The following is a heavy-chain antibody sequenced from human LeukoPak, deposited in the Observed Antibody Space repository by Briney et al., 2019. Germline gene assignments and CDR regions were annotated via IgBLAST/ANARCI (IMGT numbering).Heavy chain of an antibody. J-gene: IGHJ4*02. V-gene: IGHV5-51*01. CDR1: GYNFVNNW. CDR3: VRVYYYDSSGYYEQQENPDEHFDY. D-gene: IGHD3-22*01. Sequence: GESLKISCQGSGYNFVNNWIGWVRQLPGKGLEWMAIVYPGDSNTKYSPSFQGQVTISADKSISTAYIQWNSLKASDTGMYYCVRVYYYDSSGYYEQQENPDEHFDYWGQGTLVTVSS. CDR2: VYPGDSNT.